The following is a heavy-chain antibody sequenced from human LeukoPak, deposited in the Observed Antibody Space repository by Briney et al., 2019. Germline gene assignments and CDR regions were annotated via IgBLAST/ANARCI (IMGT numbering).Heavy chain of an antibody. CDR2: IKQDGSEK. J-gene: IGHJ3*02. CDR3: AREEGATTYAFDI. D-gene: IGHD1-26*01. V-gene: IGHV3-7*01. Sequence: SGGSLRLSCAASGFIFSTYAMSWVRQAPGKGLEWVANIKQDGSEKYYVDSVKGRFTISRDNAKNSLYLQMNSLRAEDTAVYYCAREEGATTYAFDIWGQGTMVTVSS. CDR1: GFIFSTYA.